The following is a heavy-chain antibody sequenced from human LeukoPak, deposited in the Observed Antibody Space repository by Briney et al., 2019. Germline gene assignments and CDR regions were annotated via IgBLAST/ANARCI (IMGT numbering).Heavy chain of an antibody. CDR3: ARAFRPASDPHDFYDF. V-gene: IGHV3-64*02. CDR2: ISPSRDWT. D-gene: IGHD3/OR15-3a*01. CDR1: GFTFTNHP. J-gene: IGHJ3*01. Sequence: GGSLRLSCAASGFTFTNHPMHWVRQASGKRLEYVSAISPSRDWTWYADSVKGRFTISRDNSKNTMYLQMGSLRPEDMGVYYCARAFRPASDPHDFYDFWGRGTTVTVSS.